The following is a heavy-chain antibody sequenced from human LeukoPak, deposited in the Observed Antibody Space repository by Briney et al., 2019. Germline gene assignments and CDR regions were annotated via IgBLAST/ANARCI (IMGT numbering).Heavy chain of an antibody. V-gene: IGHV1-2*02. CDR2: INPDSGGT. D-gene: IGHD5-12*01. J-gene: IGHJ6*03. CDR3: AKDRYGDYEAPFHYYMDA. CDR1: GYTFTGYY. Sequence: ASVKVPCKASGYTFTGYYMHWVRQAPGQGLEWMGWINPDSGGTNYAQELQGRVTITRDTSIDTAYMQLSRLRSDDTAVYYCAKDRYGDYEAPFHYYMDAWGRGTTVTISS.